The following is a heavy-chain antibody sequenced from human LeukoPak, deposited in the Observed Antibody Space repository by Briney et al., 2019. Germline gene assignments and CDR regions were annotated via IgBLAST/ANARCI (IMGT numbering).Heavy chain of an antibody. CDR1: GFTFSSYS. Sequence: GGSLRLSCAASGFTFSSYSMNWVPQAPGKGLEWVSSISSSSSYIYYADSVKGRFTISRDNAKNSLYLQMNSLRAEDTAVYYCARVGAAITPFDYWGQGTLVTVSS. CDR3: ARVGAAITPFDY. D-gene: IGHD1-26*01. CDR2: ISSSSSYI. J-gene: IGHJ4*02. V-gene: IGHV3-21*01.